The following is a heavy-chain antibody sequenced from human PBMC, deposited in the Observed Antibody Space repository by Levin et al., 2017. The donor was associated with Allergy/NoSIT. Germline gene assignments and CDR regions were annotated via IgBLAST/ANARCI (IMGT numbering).Heavy chain of an antibody. CDR1: GGSISSYY. Sequence: SETLSLTCTVSGGSISSYYWSWIRQPPGKGLEWIGYIYYSGSTNYNPSLKSRVTISVDTSKNQFSLKLSSVTAADTAVYYCARGFEYQPLPVDYWGQGTLVTVSS. J-gene: IGHJ4*02. V-gene: IGHV4-59*01. CDR3: ARGFEYQPLPVDY. D-gene: IGHD2-2*01. CDR2: IYYSGST.